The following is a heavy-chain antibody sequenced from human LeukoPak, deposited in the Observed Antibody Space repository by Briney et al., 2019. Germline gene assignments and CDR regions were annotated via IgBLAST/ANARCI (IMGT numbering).Heavy chain of an antibody. CDR3: ARGPVTYYYGSGASPPCLNYYFDS. CDR1: GTSIRNNY. Sequence: SETLSLTCTVSGTSIRNNYWNWIRQPAGQGLEWIGLIYNNGTTNYGPSLNGRVTLSEDTSKNQFSLKLTSVTAADTAVYYCARGPVTYYYGSGASPPCLNYYFDSWGLGTLVTVSS. J-gene: IGHJ4*02. CDR2: IYNNGTT. D-gene: IGHD3-22*01. V-gene: IGHV4-4*07.